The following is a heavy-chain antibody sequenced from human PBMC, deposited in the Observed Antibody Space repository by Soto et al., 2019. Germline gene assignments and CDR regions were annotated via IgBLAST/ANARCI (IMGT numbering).Heavy chain of an antibody. D-gene: IGHD2-15*01. CDR3: AKARRDGDFMHILVVDF. Sequence: GGSLRLSCATSGFSLSSYAMHWVRQAPGKGLEWVALMSYDETKKYYADSVKGRFTISRDTSKNTLFLQMNNLRVEDTAVYYCAKARRDGDFMHILVVDFWGQGALVTVPS. J-gene: IGHJ4*02. V-gene: IGHV3-30*18. CDR2: MSYDETKK. CDR1: GFSLSSYA.